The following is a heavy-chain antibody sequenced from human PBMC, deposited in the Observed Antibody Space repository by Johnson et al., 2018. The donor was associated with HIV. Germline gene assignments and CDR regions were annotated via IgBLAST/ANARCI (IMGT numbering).Heavy chain of an antibody. CDR2: ISYDGSNK. J-gene: IGHJ3*02. CDR1: GFTFSSYA. V-gene: IGHV3-30*14. Sequence: SCAASGFTFSSYAMHWVRQAPGKGLEWVEVISYDGSNKYYADSVKGRFTISRDNSKNTLYLQMGRLRSDDTALYFCTREGGNGQAFDIWGRGTWVTVSS. D-gene: IGHD2-8*01. CDR3: TREGGNGQAFDI.